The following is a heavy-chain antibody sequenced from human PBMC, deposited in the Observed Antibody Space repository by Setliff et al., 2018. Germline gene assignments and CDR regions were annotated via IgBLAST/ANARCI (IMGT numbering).Heavy chain of an antibody. V-gene: IGHV4-38-2*02. CDR1: GYSISSPHY. Sequence: SETLSLTCAVSGYSISSPHYWGWIRQPPGKGLEWIGSIKHSGNTYYNPSLKSRVTISVGTSNNQFSLKLTSVTAADTAVYYCAGDGGDGYGVDAYAGGGFDIWGQGTMVTVS. CDR3: AGDGGDGYGVDAYAGGGFDI. CDR2: IKHSGNT. D-gene: IGHD4-17*01. J-gene: IGHJ3*02.